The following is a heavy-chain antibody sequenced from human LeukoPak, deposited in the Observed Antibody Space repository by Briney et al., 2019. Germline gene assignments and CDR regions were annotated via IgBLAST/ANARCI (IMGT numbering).Heavy chain of an antibody. CDR3: ARSPIVPAAIDGRDV. CDR1: GGSISSGGYY. Sequence: SQTLSLTCTVSGGSISSGGYYWSWIRQHPGKGLEWIGYIYYSGSTYYNPSLKSRVTISVDTSKNQFSLKLSSVTAADTAVYYCARSPIVPAAIDGRDVGGKGTTVTVSS. V-gene: IGHV4-31*03. J-gene: IGHJ6*04. CDR2: IYYSGST. D-gene: IGHD2-2*01.